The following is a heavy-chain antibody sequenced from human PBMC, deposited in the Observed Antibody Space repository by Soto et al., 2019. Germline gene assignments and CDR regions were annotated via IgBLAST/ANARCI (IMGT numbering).Heavy chain of an antibody. V-gene: IGHV4-30-4*01. CDR3: ARDSSGWYYFDY. CDR1: GGSISSGDYY. J-gene: IGHJ4*02. Sequence: QVQLQESGPGLVKPSQTLSLTCTVSGGSISSGDYYWSWIHQPPGKGLEWIGYIYYSGSTYYNPSLQSRVIISVDTSKNQFSLKLSSVTAADTAVYYCARDSSGWYYFDYWGQGTLVTVSS. D-gene: IGHD6-19*01. CDR2: IYYSGST.